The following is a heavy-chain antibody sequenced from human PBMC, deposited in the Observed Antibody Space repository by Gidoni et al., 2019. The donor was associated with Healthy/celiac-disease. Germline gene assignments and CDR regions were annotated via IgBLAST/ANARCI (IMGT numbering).Heavy chain of an antibody. CDR1: GGTFSSYA. D-gene: IGHD2-2*01. Sequence: QVQLVQSGAEVKKPGSSVQVSCKASGGTFSSYAISWGRQAPGQGLEWMGGIIPIFGTANYAQKFQGRVTITADESTSTAYMELSSLRSEDTAVYYCASSEGRYCSSTSCYYYYGMDVWGQGTTVTVSS. CDR2: IIPIFGTA. V-gene: IGHV1-69*01. J-gene: IGHJ6*02. CDR3: ASSEGRYCSSTSCYYYYGMDV.